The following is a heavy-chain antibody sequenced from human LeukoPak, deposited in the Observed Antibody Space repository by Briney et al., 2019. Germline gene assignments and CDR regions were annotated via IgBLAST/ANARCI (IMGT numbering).Heavy chain of an antibody. D-gene: IGHD4-17*01. V-gene: IGHV3-48*03. CDR3: ARGNYGDYSVDY. J-gene: IGHJ4*02. Sequence: PGGSLRLSCAASGFTFSSYEMNWVRQAPGKGLEWVSYISSSGSTIYYADSVKGRFTIPRDNAKNSLYLQMNSLRAEDTAVYYCARGNYGDYSVDYWGQGTLVTVSS. CDR2: ISSSGSTI. CDR1: GFTFSSYE.